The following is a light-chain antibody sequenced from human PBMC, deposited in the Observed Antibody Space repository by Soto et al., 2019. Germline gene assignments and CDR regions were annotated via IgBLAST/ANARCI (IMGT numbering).Light chain of an antibody. CDR1: SSDVGGYNY. CDR3: SSYTSSSTVV. J-gene: IGLJ2*01. V-gene: IGLV2-14*01. CDR2: DVS. Sequence: QSALTQPASVSGSPGQSITISCTGTSSDVGGYNYVSWYQQHPGKAPKLMIYDVSNRPSGVSNRFSGSKSGNTASLTISGLQAEDEADYSCSSYTSSSTVVFAGGAKVTVL.